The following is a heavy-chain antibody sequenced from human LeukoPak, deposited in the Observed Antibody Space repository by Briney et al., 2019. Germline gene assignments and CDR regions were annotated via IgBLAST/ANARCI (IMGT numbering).Heavy chain of an antibody. J-gene: IGHJ6*03. V-gene: IGHV1-8*03. CDR1: GYTFTSYD. Sequence: ASVKVSCKASGYTFTSYDINWVPQATGQGLEWMGWMNPNSGNTGYAQKFQGRVTITRNTSISTAYMELSSLRSEDTAVYYCARGSIATPYYYYYMDVWGKGTTVTVSS. CDR3: ARGSIATPYYYYYMDV. CDR2: MNPNSGNT. D-gene: IGHD6-6*01.